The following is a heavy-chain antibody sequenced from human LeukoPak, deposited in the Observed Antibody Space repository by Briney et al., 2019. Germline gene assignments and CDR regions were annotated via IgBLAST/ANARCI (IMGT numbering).Heavy chain of an antibody. Sequence: GGSLRLSCVASGFTFSDYWMSWVRQAPGKGLEWGSDITISGGTTHFYSDSAKGRFTISRDNSKNTLYLEMNSLRAEDTAVYYCAKWKFADVRKNYYGSGSYYGGFDYWGPGTLVTVSS. D-gene: IGHD3-10*01. V-gene: IGHV3-23*01. CDR2: ITISGGTT. CDR1: GFTFSDYW. CDR3: AKWKFADVRKNYYGSGSYYGGFDY. J-gene: IGHJ4*02.